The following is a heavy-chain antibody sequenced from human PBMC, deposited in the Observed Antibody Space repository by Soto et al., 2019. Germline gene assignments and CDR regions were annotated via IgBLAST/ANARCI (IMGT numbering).Heavy chain of an antibody. CDR2: IYYSGST. Sequence: QVQLQEWGAGLLKPSETLSLTCSVYGGSVSCYFWSWIRQPPGRGLEWLGQIYYSGSTSYKPSLKSRLSISVDTSKSQLSLKMTSVTAADTAVYYCARHYGRAFDIWGQGTMVTVSS. J-gene: IGHJ3*02. V-gene: IGHV4-34*01. CDR1: GGSVSCYF. D-gene: IGHD4-17*01. CDR3: ARHYGRAFDI.